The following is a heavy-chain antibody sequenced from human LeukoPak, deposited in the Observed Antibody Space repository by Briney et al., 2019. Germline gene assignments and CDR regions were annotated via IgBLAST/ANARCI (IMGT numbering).Heavy chain of an antibody. D-gene: IGHD3-16*02. J-gene: IGHJ5*02. Sequence: PSETLSLTCAVYGDSFKNYYWTWIRQSPEKGLEWIGEINHGGLTSYNPSLESQLTLLVDTSKNQFSLNLRSVTAADTAVYFCARARAFVWGSYRYIPYYFDPWGQGTLVTVSS. CDR3: ARARAFVWGSYRYIPYYFDP. V-gene: IGHV4-34*01. CDR2: INHGGLT. CDR1: GDSFKNYY.